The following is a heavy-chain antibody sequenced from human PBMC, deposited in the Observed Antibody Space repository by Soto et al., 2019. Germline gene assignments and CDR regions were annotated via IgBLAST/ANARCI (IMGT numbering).Heavy chain of an antibody. CDR3: ARDTRDSSGYYPNDY. CDR2: ISSSSSYI. V-gene: IGHV3-21*01. D-gene: IGHD3-22*01. J-gene: IGHJ4*02. Sequence: EVQLVESGGGLVKPGGSLRLSCAASGFTFSSYSMNWVRQAPGKGLEWVSSISSSSSYIYYADSVKGRFTISRDNAKNSLYLQMNSLRAEDTAVYYCARDTRDSSGYYPNDYWGQGTLVTVSS. CDR1: GFTFSSYS.